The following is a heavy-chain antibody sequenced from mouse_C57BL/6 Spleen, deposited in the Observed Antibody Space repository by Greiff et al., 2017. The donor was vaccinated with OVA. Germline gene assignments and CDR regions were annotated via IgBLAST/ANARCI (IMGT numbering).Heavy chain of an antibody. CDR3: ARGDGSSSAWFAY. D-gene: IGHD1-1*01. CDR1: GYTFTSYD. CDR2: IYPRDGST. Sequence: VQLQQSGPELVKPGASVKLSCKASGYTFTSYDINWVKQRPGQGLEWIGWIYPRDGSTKYNEKFKGKATLTVDTSSSTAYMELHRLTSEDSAVYFCARGDGSSSAWFAYWGQGTLVTVSA. J-gene: IGHJ3*01. V-gene: IGHV1-85*01.